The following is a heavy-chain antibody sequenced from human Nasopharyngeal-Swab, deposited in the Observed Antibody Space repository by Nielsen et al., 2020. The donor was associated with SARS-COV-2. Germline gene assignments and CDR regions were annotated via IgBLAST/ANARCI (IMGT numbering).Heavy chain of an antibody. D-gene: IGHD2-15*01. V-gene: IGHV3-23*01. CDR2: ISGSGGST. CDR3: AKWWSVPSGDI. J-gene: IGHJ3*02. CDR1: GFTFSSYA. Sequence: ESLKISCAASGFTFSSYAMSWVRQAPGKGLEWVSAISGSGGSTYYADSVKGRFTISRDNSKNTLYLQMNSLRAEDTAVYYCAKWWSVPSGDIWGQGTMVTVSS.